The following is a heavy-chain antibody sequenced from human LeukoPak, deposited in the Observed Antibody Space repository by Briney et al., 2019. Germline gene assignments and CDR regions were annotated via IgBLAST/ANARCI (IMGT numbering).Heavy chain of an antibody. CDR3: ARGTLYSYSSGWYDY. CDR2: ISSSSYI. V-gene: IGHV3-21*01. D-gene: IGHD6-19*01. Sequence: GGSLRLSCAASGFTFSSHSMNWVRQAPGKGLEWVSSISSSSYIYYADSVKGRFTISRDNAKNSLYLQMNSLRAEDTAVYYCARGTLYSYSSGWYDYWGQGTLVTVSS. J-gene: IGHJ4*02. CDR1: GFTFSSHS.